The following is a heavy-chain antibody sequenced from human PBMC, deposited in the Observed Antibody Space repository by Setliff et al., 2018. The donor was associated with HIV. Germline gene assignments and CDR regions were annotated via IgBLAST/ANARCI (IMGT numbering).Heavy chain of an antibody. V-gene: IGHV4-4*02. J-gene: IGHJ3*02. CDR1: GGSIRTGDW. CDR2: ISQSGST. Sequence: SETLSLTCAVTGGSIRTGDWWSWVRQSPGKGLEWIGEISQSGSTYYNPSLKSRVTISVDTSKNQFSLKLSSVTAADTAVYYCASTKGYQGAFDIWGQGTMVTVSS. CDR3: ASTKGYQGAFDI. D-gene: IGHD2-2*01.